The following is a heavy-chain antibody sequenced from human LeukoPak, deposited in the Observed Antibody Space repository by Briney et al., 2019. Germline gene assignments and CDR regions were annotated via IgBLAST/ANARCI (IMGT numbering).Heavy chain of an antibody. CDR2: IIPILGIA. D-gene: IGHD2-2*01. CDR3: ASLGVPATVLPA. Sequence: ASVKVSCKASGGTFSSYAISWVRQAPGQGLEWMGRIIPILGIANYAQKFQGRVTITADKSTSTAYMELSSLRSEDTAVYYYASLGVPATVLPAWGQGAQVTVSS. CDR1: GGTFSSYA. J-gene: IGHJ5*02. V-gene: IGHV1-69*04.